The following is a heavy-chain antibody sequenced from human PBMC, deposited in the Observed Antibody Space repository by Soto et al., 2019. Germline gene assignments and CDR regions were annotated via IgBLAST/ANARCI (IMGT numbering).Heavy chain of an antibody. D-gene: IGHD4-17*01. J-gene: IGHJ5*02. CDR2: ISAYNGNT. Sequence: GASVKVSCKASGYTFTSYGISWVRQAPGQGLEWMGWISAYNGNTNYAQKLQGRVTMTTDTSTSTAYMELRSLRSDDTAVYYCARDRTAVTTPNWFDPWGQGTLVTVSS. CDR1: GYTFTSYG. CDR3: ARDRTAVTTPNWFDP. V-gene: IGHV1-18*01.